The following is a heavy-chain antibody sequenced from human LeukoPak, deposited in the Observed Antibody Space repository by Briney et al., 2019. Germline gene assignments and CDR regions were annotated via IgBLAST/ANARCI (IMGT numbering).Heavy chain of an antibody. V-gene: IGHV4-39*01. Sequence: PSETLSLTCTVTGGSMSSSSYYWGWIRQPPGKGLEWIGSIYYSGTTYYDPSLKSRVTISVDTSKNQFSLKLSSVTAADTAVYYCARRYCSSTSCLYFDYWGQGALVTVSS. J-gene: IGHJ4*02. CDR2: IYYSGTT. CDR1: GGSMSSSSYY. CDR3: ARRYCSSTSCLYFDY. D-gene: IGHD2-2*01.